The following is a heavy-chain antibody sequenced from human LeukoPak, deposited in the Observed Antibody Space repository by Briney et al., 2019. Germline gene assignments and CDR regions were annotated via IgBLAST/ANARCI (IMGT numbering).Heavy chain of an antibody. D-gene: IGHD6-25*01. Sequence: GGSLRLSCAASGFTFSSDAMNWVRQAPGKGLEWVASISTVSTYTFYAESLKGRISISRDNAKNSLILQMSSLRADDTAVYYCTRDGSGFYYYYYMDVWGKGTTVTVSS. CDR2: ISTVSTYT. CDR3: TRDGSGFYYYYYMDV. J-gene: IGHJ6*03. V-gene: IGHV3-21*01. CDR1: GFTFSSDA.